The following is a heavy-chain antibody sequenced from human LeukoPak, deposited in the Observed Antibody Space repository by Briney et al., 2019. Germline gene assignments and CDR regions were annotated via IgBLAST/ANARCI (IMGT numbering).Heavy chain of an antibody. CDR2: ISWNSGSI. CDR3: AKDMTPGHYGMDV. J-gene: IGHJ6*02. Sequence: GGSLRLSCAASGFTFDDYAMHWVRQAPGKGLEWDSGISWNSGSIGYADSVKGRFTISRDNAKNSLYLQMNSLRAEDTALYYCAKDMTPGHYGMDVWGQGTTVTVSS. V-gene: IGHV3-9*01. CDR1: GFTFDDYA.